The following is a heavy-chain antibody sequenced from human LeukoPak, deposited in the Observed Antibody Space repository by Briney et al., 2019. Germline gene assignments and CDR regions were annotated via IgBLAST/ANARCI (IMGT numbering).Heavy chain of an antibody. V-gene: IGHV3-23*01. Sequence: GGSLRLSCAASGFTFSSSAMNWVRQAPGKGLEWVSTISGSSDNTYYADSVKGRFTISRDNSTNTLYLQMNSLRAEDAAVYFCAKQGHNGGSYYSPTEYWGQGTLVTVSS. J-gene: IGHJ4*02. CDR2: ISGSSDNT. D-gene: IGHD2-15*01. CDR3: AKQGHNGGSYYSPTEY. CDR1: GFTFSSSA.